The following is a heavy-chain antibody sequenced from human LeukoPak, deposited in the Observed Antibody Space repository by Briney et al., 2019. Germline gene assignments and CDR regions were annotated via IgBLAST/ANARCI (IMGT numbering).Heavy chain of an antibody. V-gene: IGHV3-23*01. J-gene: IGHJ4*02. D-gene: IGHD6-13*01. CDR1: GLTFSSYS. CDR3: AKDAAGPVY. CDR2: ISASGGET. Sequence: GGSLRLSCVVSGLTFSSYSMTWVRQAPGKGLEWVSGISASGGETWYPDSVKGRFTISRDNSKNTLFLQMNSLRVEDTAIYYCAKDAAGPVYWGQGTLVTVSS.